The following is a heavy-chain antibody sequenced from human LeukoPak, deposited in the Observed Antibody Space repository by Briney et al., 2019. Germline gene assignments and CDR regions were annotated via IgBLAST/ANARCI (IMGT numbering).Heavy chain of an antibody. CDR1: GYTFTSYY. V-gene: IGHV1-46*03. J-gene: IGHJ3*02. D-gene: IGHD6-6*01. CDR3: ARDKRRLLAARPFGAFDI. Sequence: ASVKASCKASGYTFTSYYMHWVRQAPGQGLEWMGIINPSGGSTSYAQKFQGRVTMTRDTSTSTVYMELSSLRSEDTAVYYCARDKRRLLAARPFGAFDIWGQGTMVTVSS. CDR2: INPSGGST.